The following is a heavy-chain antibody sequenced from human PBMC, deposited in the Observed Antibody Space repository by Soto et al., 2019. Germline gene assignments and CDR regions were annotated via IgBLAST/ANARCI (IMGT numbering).Heavy chain of an antibody. J-gene: IGHJ5*01. CDR2: ISSSTSYV. CDR1: GFTFSRYG. V-gene: IGHV3-21*06. CDR3: ARDPSEGRVGNWFES. Sequence: LRLSCAASGFTFSRYGMNWLRQAPGKGLGWVASISSSTSYVYYADSVKGRFSTSRDNAKNILYLEMYALRSEDTAIYYCARDPSEGRVGNWFESWGQGTLVTVSS.